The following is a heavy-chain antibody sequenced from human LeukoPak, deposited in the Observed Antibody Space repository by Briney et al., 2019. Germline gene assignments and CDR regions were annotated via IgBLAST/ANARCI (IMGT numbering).Heavy chain of an antibody. J-gene: IGHJ4*02. V-gene: IGHV3-9*01. D-gene: IGHD3-10*01. Sequence: PGGSLRLSCAASGFTFDDYAMHWVRQAPGKGLEWVSGISWNSGSIGYADSVKGRFTISRDNAKNSLYLQMNSLRAEDTALYYCAKAPYGSGGVFDYWGQGTLVTVSS. CDR1: GFTFDDYA. CDR3: AKAPYGSGGVFDY. CDR2: ISWNSGSI.